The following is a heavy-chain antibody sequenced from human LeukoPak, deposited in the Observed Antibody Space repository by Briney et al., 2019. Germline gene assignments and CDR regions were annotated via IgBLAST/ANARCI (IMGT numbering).Heavy chain of an antibody. CDR3: ARASYCSSTSCYAFQH. J-gene: IGHJ1*01. CDR2: ISSSSSYI. D-gene: IGHD2-2*01. Sequence: PGGSLRLSCAASGFTFSSYSMNWVRQAPGKGLEWVSSISSSSSYIYYADSVKGRFTISRDNAKNSLYLQMNSLRAEDTAVYYCARASYCSSTSCYAFQHWGQGTLVTVFS. V-gene: IGHV3-21*03. CDR1: GFTFSSYS.